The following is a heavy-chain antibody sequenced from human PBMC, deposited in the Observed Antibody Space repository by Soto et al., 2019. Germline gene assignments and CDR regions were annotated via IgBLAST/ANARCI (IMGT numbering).Heavy chain of an antibody. CDR1: GFTFSSYA. J-gene: IGHJ6*03. V-gene: IGHV3-23*01. CDR3: AKGATIFGVVTGPYYMDV. Sequence: PGGSLRLSCAASGFTFSSYAMSWVRQAPGKGLEWVSAISGSGGSTYYADSVKGRFTISRDNSKNTLYLQMNSLRAEDTAVYYCAKGATIFGVVTGPYYMDVWGKGTTVTVSS. CDR2: ISGSGGST. D-gene: IGHD3-3*01.